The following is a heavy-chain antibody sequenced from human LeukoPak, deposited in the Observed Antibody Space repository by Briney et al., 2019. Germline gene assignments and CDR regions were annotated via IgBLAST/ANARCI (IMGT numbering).Heavy chain of an antibody. CDR1: GFTVSTNS. D-gene: IGHD3-16*01. CDR2: IYSDNT. CDR3: ARRAGAYAHPYDY. Sequence: GGSLRLSCTVSGFTVSTNSMSWVRQAPGKGLEWVSFIYSDNTHYSDSVKGRFTISRDNSKNTPYLQMNSLRAEDTAVYYCARRAGAYAHPYDYWGQGTLVTVSS. V-gene: IGHV3-53*01. J-gene: IGHJ4*02.